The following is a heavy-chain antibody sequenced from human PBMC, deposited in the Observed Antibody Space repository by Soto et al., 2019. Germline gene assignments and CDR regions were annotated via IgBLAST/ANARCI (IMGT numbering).Heavy chain of an antibody. D-gene: IGHD3-10*01. V-gene: IGHV3-30*18. Sequence: GGSLRLSCAASGFTFSSYGMHWVRQAPGKGLEWVAVISYDGSNKYYADSVKGRFTISRDNSKNTLYLQMNSLRAEDTAVYYCAKDMGLWFGQKTIGFPQDAFDIWGQGTMVTVSS. CDR2: ISYDGSNK. J-gene: IGHJ3*02. CDR3: AKDMGLWFGQKTIGFPQDAFDI. CDR1: GFTFSSYG.